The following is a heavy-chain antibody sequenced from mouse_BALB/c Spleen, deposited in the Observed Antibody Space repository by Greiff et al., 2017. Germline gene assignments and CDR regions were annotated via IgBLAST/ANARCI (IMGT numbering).Heavy chain of an antibody. CDR2: ISCYNGAT. Sequence: LVKTGASVKISCKASGYSFTGYYMHWVKQSHGKSLEWIGYISCYNGATSYNQKFKGKATFTVDTSSSTAYMQFNSLTSEDSAVYYCARGGLGRGRYCDYWGQGTTLTVSS. CDR3: ARGGLGRGRYCDY. D-gene: IGHD4-1*01. V-gene: IGHV1S34*01. J-gene: IGHJ2*01. CDR1: GYSFTGYY.